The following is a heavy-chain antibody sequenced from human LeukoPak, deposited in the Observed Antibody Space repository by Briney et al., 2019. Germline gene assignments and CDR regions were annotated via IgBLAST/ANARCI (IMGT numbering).Heavy chain of an antibody. CDR2: IYTSGST. Sequence: SETLSLTCTVSGGSISSGSYYWSWIRQPAGKGLEWIGRIYTSGSTNYNPSLKSRVTISVDTSKNQFSLKLSSVTAADTAVYYCARVCYDFWSGYYPCDAFDIWGQGTMVTVSS. CDR3: ARVCYDFWSGYYPCDAFDI. D-gene: IGHD3-3*01. V-gene: IGHV4-61*02. CDR1: GGSISSGSYY. J-gene: IGHJ3*02.